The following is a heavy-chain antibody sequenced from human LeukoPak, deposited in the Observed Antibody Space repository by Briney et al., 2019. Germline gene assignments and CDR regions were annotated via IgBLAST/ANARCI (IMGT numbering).Heavy chain of an antibody. D-gene: IGHD3-10*01. V-gene: IGHV4-61*01. J-gene: IGHJ5*02. CDR2: IYYSGST. CDR1: GYSISSGYY. CDR3: ARTESYYYGSGSYLAGFDP. Sequence: SETLSLTCTVSGYSISSGYYWGWIRQPPGKGLEWIGYIYYSGSTNYNPSLKSRVTISVDTSKNQFSLKLSSVTAADTAVYYCARTESYYYGSGSYLAGFDPWGQGTLVTVSS.